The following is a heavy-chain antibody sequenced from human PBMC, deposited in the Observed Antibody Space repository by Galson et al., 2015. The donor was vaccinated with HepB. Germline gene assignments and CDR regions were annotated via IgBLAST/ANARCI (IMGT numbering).Heavy chain of an antibody. CDR3: TRTGITVADLDY. Sequence: SLRLSCAASGFTFSASTIHWVRQASGKGLEWVGRIRSKANTYATTYAASMTGRFTISRDDSKNTAYLQMSSLKTEDTAVYYCTRTGITVADLDYWGQGTLVTVSS. CDR2: IRSKANTYAT. V-gene: IGHV3-73*01. J-gene: IGHJ4*02. D-gene: IGHD6-19*01. CDR1: GFTFSAST.